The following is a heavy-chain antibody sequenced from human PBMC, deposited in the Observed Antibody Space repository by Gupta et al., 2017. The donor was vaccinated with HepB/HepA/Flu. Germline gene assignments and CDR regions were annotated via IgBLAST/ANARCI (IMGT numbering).Heavy chain of an antibody. CDR3: ARDLSLGTTFPWFDS. Sequence: QVKMVASGGGVVQPGRSLRLSWAVSGFSLGGYGMHWVRQTPGQGLEWVAVISFDGSETYYADSVKGRFTISRSNSMNTLYLQMNDLRAEDTALYYCARDLSLGTTFPWFDSWGQGTLVTVS. V-gene: IGHV3-33*01. J-gene: IGHJ5*01. D-gene: IGHD1-7*01. CDR2: ISFDGSET. CDR1: GFSLGGYG.